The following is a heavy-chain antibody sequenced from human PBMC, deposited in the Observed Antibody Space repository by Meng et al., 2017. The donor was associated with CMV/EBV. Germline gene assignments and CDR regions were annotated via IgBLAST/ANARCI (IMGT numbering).Heavy chain of an antibody. J-gene: IGHJ4*02. D-gene: IGHD3-16*02. Sequence: LRLSCTVSGGSISSGDYYWSWIRQPPGKGLEWIGYIYYSGSTYYNPSLKSRVTISVDTSKNQFSLKLSSVTAADTAVYYCARVRGAFGGVIVSLGFDYWGQGTLVTVSS. CDR3: ARVRGAFGGVIVSLGFDY. CDR2: IYYSGST. V-gene: IGHV4-30-4*08. CDR1: GGSISSGDYY.